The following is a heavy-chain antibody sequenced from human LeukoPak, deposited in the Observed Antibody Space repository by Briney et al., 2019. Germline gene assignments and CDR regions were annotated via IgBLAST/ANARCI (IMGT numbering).Heavy chain of an antibody. D-gene: IGHD4-11*01. J-gene: IGHJ4*02. Sequence: GGSLRLSCAASGFTFSSYVMTWVSQAPGRGLEWVSAISGSGVNTYYSDSVKGRFTISRDNSKNTLYLQMNGLRAEDTAVYYCASRNYYFDYWGQGTLVTVSS. CDR3: ASRNYYFDY. V-gene: IGHV3-23*01. CDR1: GFTFSSYV. CDR2: ISGSGVNT.